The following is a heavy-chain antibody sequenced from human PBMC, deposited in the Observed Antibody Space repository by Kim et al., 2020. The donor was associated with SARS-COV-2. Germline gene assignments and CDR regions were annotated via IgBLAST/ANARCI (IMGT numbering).Heavy chain of an antibody. V-gene: IGHV6-1*01. Sequence: SQTLSLTCAISGDSVSSNSAAWHWIRQSPSRGLEWLGRTYYRSKWYNDYAVSVKSRITINPDTSKNQFSLQLNSVTPEDTAVYYCARTDYDILTGYYGNFDYWGQGTLVTVSS. CDR3: ARTDYDILTGYYGNFDY. CDR1: GDSVSSNSAA. D-gene: IGHD3-9*01. CDR2: TYYRSKWYN. J-gene: IGHJ4*02.